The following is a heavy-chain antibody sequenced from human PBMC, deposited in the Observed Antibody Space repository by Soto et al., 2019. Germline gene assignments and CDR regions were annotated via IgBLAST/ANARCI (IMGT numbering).Heavy chain of an antibody. D-gene: IGHD2-15*01. J-gene: IGHJ3*02. CDR1: GFTFSSYG. CDR3: AKGGPTVAATLDDGAFDI. CDR2: ISYDGSNK. V-gene: IGHV3-30*18. Sequence: QVQLVESGGGVVQPRRSLRLSCAASGFTFSSYGMHWVRQAPGKGLEWVAVISYDGSNKYYADSVKGRFTISRDNSKNTLYLQMNSLRAEDTAVYYCAKGGPTVAATLDDGAFDIWGQGTMVTVSS.